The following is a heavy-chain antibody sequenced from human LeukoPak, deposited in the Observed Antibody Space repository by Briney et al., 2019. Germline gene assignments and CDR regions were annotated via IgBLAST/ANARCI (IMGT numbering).Heavy chain of an antibody. D-gene: IGHD1-26*01. J-gene: IGHJ3*02. V-gene: IGHV4-30-2*01. CDR2: IYHSGST. Sequence: SETLSLTSTVSGGSLSSGGYYWSWIRQPPGRGLEWVGYIYHSGSTYYNPSLKSRVTISVDRSKNQFSLKLSSVTAADTAVYYCARDWASEGIGDAFDIWGQGTMVTVSS. CDR1: GGSLSSGGYY. CDR3: ARDWASEGIGDAFDI.